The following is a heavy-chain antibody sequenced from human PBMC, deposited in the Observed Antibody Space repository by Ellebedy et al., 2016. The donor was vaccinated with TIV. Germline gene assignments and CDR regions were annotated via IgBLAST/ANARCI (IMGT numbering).Heavy chain of an antibody. D-gene: IGHD3-10*01. CDR1: GFTFSSHW. CDR2: INSDGSSL. CDR3: ARGPVQYYYGSGIYYFDY. V-gene: IGHV3-74*01. J-gene: IGHJ4*02. Sequence: GGSLRLXXAASGFTFSSHWMHWVRQAPGKGLLWVSRINSDGSSLAYADSVKGRFTVSRDNAKNTLHLHMNSLRADDTAVYYCARGPVQYYYGSGIYYFDYWGQGTLVTVSS.